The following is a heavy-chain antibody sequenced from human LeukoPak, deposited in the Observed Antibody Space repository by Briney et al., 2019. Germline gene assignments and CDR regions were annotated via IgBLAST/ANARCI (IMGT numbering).Heavy chain of an antibody. CDR2: IYPDDSNT. J-gene: IGHJ4*02. V-gene: IGHV5-51*01. D-gene: IGHD4-11*01. CDR1: RYSFTNYW. CDR3: ARYAGDHSIAGDF. Sequence: GESLKISCKGSRYSFTNYWIGWVRQMPGKGLEWMGIIYPDDSNTRYSPSFQGQVTISADKSISTAYLQWGSLKASDTAMYYCARYAGDHSIAGDFWGQGTLVTVSS.